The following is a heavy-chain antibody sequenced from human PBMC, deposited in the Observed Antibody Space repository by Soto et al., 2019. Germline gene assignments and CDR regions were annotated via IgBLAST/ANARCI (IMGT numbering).Heavy chain of an antibody. CDR2: IYHSGST. CDR1: GGSLSSSSYY. CDR3: ARVYPPGSGH. V-gene: IGHV4-39*07. Sequence: SEILSLTCTVSGGSLSSSSYYSGWIRQPPGKGLEWIGSIYHSGSTYYNPSLKSRVTISVDTSKNQFSLKLSSVTAADTAVYYCARVYPPGSGHWGQGTLVTVSS. D-gene: IGHD3-10*01. J-gene: IGHJ4*02.